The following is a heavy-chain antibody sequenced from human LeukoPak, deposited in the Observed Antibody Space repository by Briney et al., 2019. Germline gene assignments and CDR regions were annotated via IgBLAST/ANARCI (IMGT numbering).Heavy chain of an antibody. D-gene: IGHD1-1*01. CDR3: ARDVASTGTQGWFDP. Sequence: GGSLRLSCAASGFTLSNFDMHWVRQAPGKGLEWVALLRNDGRSKYYADSVKGRFTISADNSDNTLFLQMNSLRGDDTAVYYCARDVASTGTQGWFDPWGQGTVVTVSS. CDR1: GFTLSNFD. J-gene: IGHJ5*02. V-gene: IGHV3-30*02. CDR2: LRNDGRSK.